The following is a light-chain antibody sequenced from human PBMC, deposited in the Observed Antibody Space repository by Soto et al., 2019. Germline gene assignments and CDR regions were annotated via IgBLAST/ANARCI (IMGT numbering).Light chain of an antibody. V-gene: IGLV2-14*01. Sequence: QSVLTQPASVSGSPGQSITISCAGTSSDIGGYNYVSWYQQHPGKAPKVMIYEVSNRPSGVSNRFSGSKSGNTASLTISGLQAEDEADYYCSSYTSRSTLYVFGSGTKVTV. CDR1: SSDIGGYNY. CDR3: SSYTSRSTLYV. J-gene: IGLJ1*01. CDR2: EVS.